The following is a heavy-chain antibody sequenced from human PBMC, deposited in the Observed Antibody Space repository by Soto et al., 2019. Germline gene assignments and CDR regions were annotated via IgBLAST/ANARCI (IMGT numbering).Heavy chain of an antibody. Sequence: QVQLVQSGTEVKEPGASVSLSCKASGYTFTTYYIHWVRQAPGQGLEWMGMINPSGGSTTYAQNFQGRVTMTTDTSTSTVYRDLNSLRSDDTAVYYCARATSAGNGRRVDVWGQGTTVTVSS. CDR1: GYTFTTYY. CDR2: INPSGGST. CDR3: ARATSAGNGRRVDV. J-gene: IGHJ6*02. V-gene: IGHV1-46*01. D-gene: IGHD6-13*01.